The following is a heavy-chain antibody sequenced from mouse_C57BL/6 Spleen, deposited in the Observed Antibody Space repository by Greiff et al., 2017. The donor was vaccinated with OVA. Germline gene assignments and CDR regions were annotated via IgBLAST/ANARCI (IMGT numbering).Heavy chain of an antibody. CDR1: GYTFTDYY. D-gene: IGHD2-5*01. Sequence: QVQLQQSGPELVKPGASVKISCKASGYTFTDYYINWVKQRPGQGLEWIGWIFPGSGSTYYNEKFKGKATLTVDKSSSTAYMLLSSLTSEDSAVYFCARKGALDSNYEGFDYWGQGTTLTVSS. CDR3: ARKGALDSNYEGFDY. J-gene: IGHJ2*01. CDR2: IFPGSGST. V-gene: IGHV1-75*01.